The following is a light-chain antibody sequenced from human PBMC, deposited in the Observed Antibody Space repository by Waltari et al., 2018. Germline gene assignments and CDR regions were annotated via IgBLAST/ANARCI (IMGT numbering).Light chain of an antibody. CDR1: QGISSY. V-gene: IGKV1-9*01. J-gene: IGKJ4*01. CDR2: SAS. Sequence: DIQLTQSPSSLSSSVGDRLTITCRASQGISSYLAWYQVRPGKAPKLLIYSASTLQSGVPSRFSGSGSGTDFTLTISSLQPEDFATYYCQQLNSYPLTFGGGTKLEIK. CDR3: QQLNSYPLT.